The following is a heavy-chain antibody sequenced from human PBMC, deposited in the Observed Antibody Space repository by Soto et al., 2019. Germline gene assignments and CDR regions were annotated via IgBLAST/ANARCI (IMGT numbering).Heavy chain of an antibody. CDR3: ARSLDTAMVLDY. D-gene: IGHD5-18*01. CDR2: IIPIFGTA. V-gene: IGHV1-69*13. Sequence: SVKVSCKASGGTFSSYAISWVRQAPGQGLEWMGGIIPIFGTANYAQKFQGRVTITADESTSTAYMELSSLRSEDTAVYYCARSLDTAMVLDYWGQGTRVTVPQ. CDR1: GGTFSSYA. J-gene: IGHJ4*02.